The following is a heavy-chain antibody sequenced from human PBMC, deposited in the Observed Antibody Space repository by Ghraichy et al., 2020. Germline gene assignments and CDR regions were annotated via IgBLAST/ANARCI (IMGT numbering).Heavy chain of an antibody. Sequence: SETLSLTCAVYGGSFSGYYWSWIRQPPGKGLEWIGEINHSGSTNYNPSLKSRVTISVDTSKNQFSLKLSSVTAADTAVYYCARGDSKDYYDSSGYNQYAFDIWGQGTMVTVSS. CDR3: ARGDSKDYYDSSGYNQYAFDI. J-gene: IGHJ3*02. D-gene: IGHD3-22*01. CDR1: GGSFSGYY. V-gene: IGHV4-34*01. CDR2: INHSGST.